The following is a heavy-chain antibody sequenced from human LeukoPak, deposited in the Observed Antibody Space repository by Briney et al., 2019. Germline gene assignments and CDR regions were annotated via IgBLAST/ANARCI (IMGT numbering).Heavy chain of an antibody. CDR1: GFTFSSYG. CDR2: IWYDGSNK. CDR3: AREDYYGSGSGLDP. V-gene: IGHV3-33*01. Sequence: PGRSLRLSCAASGFTFSSYGMHWVRQAPGKGLEWVAVIWYDGSNKYYADSVKGRFTISRDNSKNTLYLQMNSLRAEDTAVYYCAREDYYGSGSGLDPWGQGTLVTVSS. D-gene: IGHD3-10*01. J-gene: IGHJ5*02.